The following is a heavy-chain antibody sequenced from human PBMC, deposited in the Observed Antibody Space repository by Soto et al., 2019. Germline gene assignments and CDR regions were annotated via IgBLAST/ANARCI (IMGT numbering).Heavy chain of an antibody. V-gene: IGHV3-53*01. CDR3: ARDRVESGYPEYFPH. Sequence: EVHLVESGGGLIQPGGSLRLYCAASGFTVSSNYMSWVSQAPVKGLEWVSVIYSGGRTYYADSVKGRFTISRDNSKNTLYLQINSLRAEDTGVYYCARDRVESGYPEYFPHWGQGTLVTVSS. J-gene: IGHJ1*01. D-gene: IGHD3-22*01. CDR1: GFTVSSNY. CDR2: IYSGGRT.